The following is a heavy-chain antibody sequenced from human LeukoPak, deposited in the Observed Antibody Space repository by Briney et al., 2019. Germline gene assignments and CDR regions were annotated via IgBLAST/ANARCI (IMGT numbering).Heavy chain of an antibody. V-gene: IGHV3-23*01. CDR2: ISSSGGST. Sequence: GGSLRLSCAASGFTFSSYAMSWVRQAPGKGLEWVSGISSSGGSTYYTDSVRGRFTISRDNSKNTLYLQMNSLRAEDTAVYYCARGEYYYDSSGYYFDYWGQGTLVTVSS. J-gene: IGHJ4*02. CDR3: ARGEYYYDSSGYYFDY. D-gene: IGHD3-22*01. CDR1: GFTFSSYA.